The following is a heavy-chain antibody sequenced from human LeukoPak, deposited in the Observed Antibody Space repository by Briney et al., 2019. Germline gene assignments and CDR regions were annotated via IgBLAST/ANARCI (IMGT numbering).Heavy chain of an antibody. CDR2: ISYDGSNK. CDR3: ARSPHILTGENFDY. D-gene: IGHD3-9*01. CDR1: GFTFSSYG. V-gene: IGHV3-30*03. J-gene: IGHJ4*02. Sequence: GGSLRLSCAASGFTFSSYGMHWVRQAPGKGLEWVPVISYDGSNKYYADSVKGRFTISRDNSKNTLYLHVNSLRSDDTALYYCARSPHILTGENFDYWGQGTLVTVSS.